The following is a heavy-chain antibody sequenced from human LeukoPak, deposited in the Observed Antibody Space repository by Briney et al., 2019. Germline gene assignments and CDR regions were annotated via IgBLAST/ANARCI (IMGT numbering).Heavy chain of an antibody. CDR3: AWYSGYDRRLDY. J-gene: IGHJ4*02. Sequence: GGSLRLSCAASGFTVSSSYMNWVRQAPGKGLEWVSVIYSGGSTYYADSVKGRFTISRDNSKNTLYLQMNSLRAEDTAVYYCAWYSGYDRRLDYWGQGTLVTVSS. CDR1: GFTVSSSY. D-gene: IGHD5-12*01. V-gene: IGHV3-66*02. CDR2: IYSGGST.